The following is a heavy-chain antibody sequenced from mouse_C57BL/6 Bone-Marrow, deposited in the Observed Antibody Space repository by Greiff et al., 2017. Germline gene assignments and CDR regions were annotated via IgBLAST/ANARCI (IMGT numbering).Heavy chain of an antibody. CDR1: GFTFRDYG. CDR3: ARGFK. CDR2: ISSGSSTI. Sequence: EVQVVESGGGLVKPGGSLKLSCAASGFTFRDYGMHWVRQAPEKGLEWVAYISSGSSTIYYADTVKGRFTISRDNAKNTLFLQMTSLRSEDTAMYYCARGFKWGQGTSVTVSS. J-gene: IGHJ4*01. V-gene: IGHV5-17*01.